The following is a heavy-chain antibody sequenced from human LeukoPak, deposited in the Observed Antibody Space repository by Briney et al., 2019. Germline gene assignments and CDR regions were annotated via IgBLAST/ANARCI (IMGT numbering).Heavy chain of an antibody. D-gene: IGHD3-3*01. CDR2: IHNTGSS. Sequence: SETLSLTCTVSGGSISSVAYYWGWIRQPPGKRLEWIATIHNTGSSYYNPSLKSRITISIDASRNQISLELNSVTAADTAIYYCAKSHLGVPHDYWGQGTLVTVSS. CDR3: AKSHLGVPHDY. V-gene: IGHV4-39*01. J-gene: IGHJ4*02. CDR1: GGSISSVAYY.